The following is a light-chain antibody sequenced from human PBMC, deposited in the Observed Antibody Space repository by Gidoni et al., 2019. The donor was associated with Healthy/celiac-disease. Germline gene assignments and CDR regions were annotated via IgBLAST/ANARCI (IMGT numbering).Light chain of an antibody. CDR2: AAS. CDR1: QGISRY. Sequence: DIPLTQSPSFLSASVGDRVTITCRASQGISRYLAWYQQKPGKAPKLLIYAASTLQSGVPSRFSGSGSGTEFTLAISSLQPEDFATYYCQQLNSYPLFTFGPGTKVDIK. CDR3: QQLNSYPLFT. V-gene: IGKV1-9*01. J-gene: IGKJ3*01.